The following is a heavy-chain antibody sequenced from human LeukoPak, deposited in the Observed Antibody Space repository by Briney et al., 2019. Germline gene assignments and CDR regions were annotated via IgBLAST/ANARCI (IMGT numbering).Heavy chain of an antibody. Sequence: PSETLSLTCTVSGGSISSRSYYWGWIRQPPGKGLEWIGSIYHSGSTYYNPSLKSRVTISVDASKNQFSLKLSSVTAADTAVYYCARAWSRSMVRGVALDYWGQGTLVTVSS. V-gene: IGHV4-39*07. D-gene: IGHD3-10*01. CDR2: IYHSGST. CDR3: ARAWSRSMVRGVALDY. J-gene: IGHJ4*02. CDR1: GGSISSRSYY.